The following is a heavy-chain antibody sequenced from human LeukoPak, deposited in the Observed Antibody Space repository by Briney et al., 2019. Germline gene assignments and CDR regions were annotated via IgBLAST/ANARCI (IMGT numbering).Heavy chain of an antibody. CDR3: ARDLGRPLNYYDSSGLRAGY. CDR1: GYTFTSYG. V-gene: IGHV1-18*01. J-gene: IGHJ4*02. CDR2: ISAHNGNT. Sequence: GASVKVSCKASGYTFTSYGIGWVRQAPGQGLEWMGWISAHNGNTNYAQKFQGRVTVTTDISTTAAYMELRSLRSDDTAVYYCARDLGRPLNYYDSSGLRAGYWGQGTLVTVSS. D-gene: IGHD3-22*01.